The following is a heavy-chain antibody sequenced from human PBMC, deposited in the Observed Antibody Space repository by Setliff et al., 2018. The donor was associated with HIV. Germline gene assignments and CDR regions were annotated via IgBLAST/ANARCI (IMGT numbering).Heavy chain of an antibody. CDR3: VSQPESRWQIEY. J-gene: IGHJ4*02. V-gene: IGHV4-59*08. D-gene: IGHD3-10*01. Sequence: PSETLSLTCSVSGASISSYYWSWIRQPPGKGLEWIGSVSHSGNTDYNISLKSRVTISIDNSNNHFSLKLRSVTAADTAVYYCVSQPESRWQIEYWGQGTLVTVSS. CDR1: GASISSYY. CDR2: VSHSGNT.